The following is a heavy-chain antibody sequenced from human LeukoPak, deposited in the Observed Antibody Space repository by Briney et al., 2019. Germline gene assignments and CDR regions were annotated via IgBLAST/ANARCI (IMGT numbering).Heavy chain of an antibody. D-gene: IGHD1-26*01. CDR2: ISDSGGRT. Sequence: TGGSLRLSCAASGFAFTNYWMSWVRQAPGKGLEWVSGISDSGGRTYYADSVKGRFTISRDNSKNTLYLQMNSLRAEDTAVYYCAKDLGGSYLYYYYYMDVWGKGTTVTISS. V-gene: IGHV3-23*01. J-gene: IGHJ6*03. CDR3: AKDLGGSYLYYYYYMDV. CDR1: GFAFTNYW.